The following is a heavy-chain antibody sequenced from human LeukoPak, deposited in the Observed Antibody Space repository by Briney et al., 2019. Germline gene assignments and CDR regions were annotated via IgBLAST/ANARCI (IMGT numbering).Heavy chain of an antibody. D-gene: IGHD3-16*01. J-gene: IGHJ6*02. CDR2: INHSGST. CDR1: GGSFSGYQ. CDR3: ARPGQLGTFYHGMDV. V-gene: IGHV4-34*01. Sequence: SETLSLTCAVYGGSFSGYQWSWIRQPPGKGLECIGEINHSGSTNYNPSLKSRVTISVDTSKNQFSLKLSSVTAADTAVYYCARPGQLGTFYHGMDVWGQGTTVTVS.